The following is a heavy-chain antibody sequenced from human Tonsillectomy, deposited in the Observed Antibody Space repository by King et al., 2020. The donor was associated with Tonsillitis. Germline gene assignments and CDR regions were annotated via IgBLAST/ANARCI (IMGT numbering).Heavy chain of an antibody. CDR3: ARDQEDSGSYYDYYYGMDV. J-gene: IGHJ6*02. D-gene: IGHD1-26*01. Sequence: VQLVESGGGLVKPGGSLRLSCAASGFTFSSYSMNWVRQAPGKGLEWVSSISSSSSYIYYADSVKGRFTISRDNAKNSLYLQMNSLRAEDTAVYYCARDQEDSGSYYDYYYGMDVCGQGTTVTVSS. V-gene: IGHV3-21*01. CDR2: ISSSSSYI. CDR1: GFTFSSYS.